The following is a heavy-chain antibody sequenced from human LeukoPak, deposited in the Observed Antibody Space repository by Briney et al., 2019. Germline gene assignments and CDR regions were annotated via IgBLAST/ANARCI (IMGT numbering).Heavy chain of an antibody. J-gene: IGHJ6*02. CDR2: MYNSGNT. Sequence: GGSLRLSCAASGFTVSSKYMSWVRQAPGKGLEWVPIMYNSGNTYYVDSVQGRFTISRDNSKNTLYLQMNSLRAEDTAVYYCARDRRMAAVGTYFFYYFGMDVWGQGTTVTVSS. V-gene: IGHV3-66*01. CDR3: ARDRRMAAVGTYFFYYFGMDV. CDR1: GFTVSSKY. D-gene: IGHD6-13*01.